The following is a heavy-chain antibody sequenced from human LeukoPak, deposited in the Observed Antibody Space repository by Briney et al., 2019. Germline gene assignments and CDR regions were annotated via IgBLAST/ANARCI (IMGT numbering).Heavy chain of an antibody. CDR3: AREYVDIVPMGSFDY. D-gene: IGHD5-12*01. CDR1: GFTFSSYG. V-gene: IGHV3-30*03. CDR2: ISYDGSNK. J-gene: IGHJ4*02. Sequence: GGSLRLSCAASGFTFSSYGMHWVRQAPGKGLEWVAVISYDGSNKYYADSVKGRFTISRDNSKNTLYLQMNSLRVEDTAVYYCAREYVDIVPMGSFDYWGQGTLVTVSS.